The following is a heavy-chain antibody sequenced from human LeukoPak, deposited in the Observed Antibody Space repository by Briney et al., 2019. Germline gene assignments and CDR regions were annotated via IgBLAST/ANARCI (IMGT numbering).Heavy chain of an antibody. D-gene: IGHD4-17*01. V-gene: IGHV4-34*01. CDR2: INHSGST. Sequence: SETLSLTCAVYGGSFSGYYWSWIRQPPGKGLEWIGEINHSGSTNYNPSLKNRVTISVDTSKNQFSLKLSSVTAADTAVYYCARRGSYGDYRGYNYWGQGTLVTVSS. J-gene: IGHJ4*02. CDR3: ARRGSYGDYRGYNY. CDR1: GGSFSGYY.